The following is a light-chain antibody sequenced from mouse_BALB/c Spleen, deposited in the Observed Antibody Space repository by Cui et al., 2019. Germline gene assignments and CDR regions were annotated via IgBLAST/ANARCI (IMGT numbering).Light chain of an antibody. Sequence: DVVMTPTPLSLPVSLGDQASISCRSSQSLVHSNGNTYLHWYLQKPGQTPKLLIYKISNRFSGGPERFSGSGTGTEFTIKISRVEAEELGVYFCSQSKHFPPYTFGGGTKLEIK. CDR1: QSLVHSNGNTY. V-gene: IGKV1-110*01. CDR2: KIS. J-gene: IGKJ2*01. CDR3: SQSKHFPPYT.